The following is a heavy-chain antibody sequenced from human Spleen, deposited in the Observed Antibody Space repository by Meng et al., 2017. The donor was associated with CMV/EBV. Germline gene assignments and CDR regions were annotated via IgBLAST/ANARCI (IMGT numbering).Heavy chain of an antibody. CDR3: AKMGSGVGDYYYYYYGMDV. V-gene: IGHV3-23*01. D-gene: IGHD1-26*01. CDR2: ISGSGGST. CDR1: GFTFSSYA. Sequence: GESLKISCAASGFTFSSYAMHWVRQAPGKGLEWVAGISGSGGSTYYADSVKGRFTISRDNSKNTLYLQMNSLRAEDTAAYYCAKMGSGVGDYYYYYYGMDVWGQGTTVTVSS. J-gene: IGHJ6*02.